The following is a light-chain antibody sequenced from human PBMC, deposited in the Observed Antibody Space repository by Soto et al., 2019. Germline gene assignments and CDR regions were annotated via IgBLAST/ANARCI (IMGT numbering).Light chain of an antibody. CDR3: QQYNTWPPLT. V-gene: IGKV3-15*01. CDR1: QSVSSN. Sequence: EIVMTQSPATLSVSPGERATLSCRASQSVSSNLAWYQQKPGQAPRLLIYGASTRATGIPARFSGSGSGTEFTLTFSSLQSEDFAIYYCQQYNTWPPLTFGGGTKVESK. J-gene: IGKJ4*01. CDR2: GAS.